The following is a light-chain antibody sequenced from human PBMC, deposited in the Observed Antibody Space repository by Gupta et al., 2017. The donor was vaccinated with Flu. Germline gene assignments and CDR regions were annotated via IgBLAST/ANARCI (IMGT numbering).Light chain of an antibody. CDR1: QTIANY. J-gene: IGKJ5*01. V-gene: IGKV1-39*01. CDR2: AAS. Sequence: DIQMTQSPSSLSASVGDRVNITCRASQTIANYLNWYQQKAGKAPNLLLYAASSLHSGVPSRFSGSGSGTEFTLTIRRLQPEDFATYYCQQRDNTPVTFGQGTRLEIK. CDR3: QQRDNTPVT.